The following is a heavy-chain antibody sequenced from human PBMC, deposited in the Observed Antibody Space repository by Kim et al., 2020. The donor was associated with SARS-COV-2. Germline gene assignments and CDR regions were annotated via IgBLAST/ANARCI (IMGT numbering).Heavy chain of an antibody. D-gene: IGHD3-10*01. CDR3: TSDTFGADDS. V-gene: IGHV3-74*01. J-gene: IGHJ4*02. Sequence: GGSLRLSCAASGFTFSYYWMHWVRQAPGKGLEWVSRINGDGSSTSYADSVKGRFILSRDNAKNPLCLQMNSLTAEDTAIYYCTSDTFGADDSWGQGTLVT. CDR2: INGDGSST. CDR1: GFTFSYYW.